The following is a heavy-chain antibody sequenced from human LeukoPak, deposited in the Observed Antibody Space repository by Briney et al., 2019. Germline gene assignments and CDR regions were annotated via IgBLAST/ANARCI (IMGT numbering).Heavy chain of an antibody. CDR3: ARDGYSFGHDFDY. CDR1: GFTFSSYW. Sequence: PGGSLRFSCAASGFTFSSYWMPWVRHTPGKGLVWVSRIKGDGSSTSCADSVKGRFTISRDNAKNTLYLQMNSLRAEDTAVYYCARDGYSFGHDFDYWGQGTLVTVSS. J-gene: IGHJ4*02. V-gene: IGHV3-74*01. D-gene: IGHD5-18*01. CDR2: IKGDGSST.